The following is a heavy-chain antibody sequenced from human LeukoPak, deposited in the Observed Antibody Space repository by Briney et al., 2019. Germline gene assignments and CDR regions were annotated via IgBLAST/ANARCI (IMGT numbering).Heavy chain of an antibody. J-gene: IGHJ4*02. CDR2: IRYDRDNK. CDR3: AKDFSWSFDY. V-gene: IGHV3-30*02. CDR1: GFTFSNSG. Sequence: PGGSLRLSCAASGFTFSNSGMNWVRQAPGKGLEWVAFIRYDRDNKYYADSVKGRFTISRDNSKNTLYLQMNSLRGENTAVYYCAKDFSWSFDYWGQGILVTVSS. D-gene: IGHD6-13*01.